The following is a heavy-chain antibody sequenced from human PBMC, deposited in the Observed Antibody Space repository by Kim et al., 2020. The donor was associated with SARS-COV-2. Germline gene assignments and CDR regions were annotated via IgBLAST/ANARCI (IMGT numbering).Heavy chain of an antibody. J-gene: IGHJ6*02. Sequence: ADSVNGRVTISRDNSKNTLYLQRNSLRAEDTAVYYCARDRALYYYYGMDVWGQGTTVTVSS. CDR3: ARDRALYYYYGMDV. V-gene: IGHV3-30*07.